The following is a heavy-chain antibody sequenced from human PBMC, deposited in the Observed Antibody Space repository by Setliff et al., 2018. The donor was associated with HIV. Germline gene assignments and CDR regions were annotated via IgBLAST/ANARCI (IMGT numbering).Heavy chain of an antibody. D-gene: IGHD2-8*01. V-gene: IGHV4-61*09. J-gene: IGHJ6*03. CDR1: GGSIRSGSYY. CDR3: ARGARLLTGYADRWDYYYMRI. CDR2: IYSTGGT. Sequence: SSETLSLTCSVSGGSIRSGSYYWSWIRQPAGKGLEWIGHIYSTGGTRYNPSLESRLTILVDTSRNQFSLNLSSVTAADTAVYYCARGARLLTGYADRWDYYYMRIWGKGTTVTVSS.